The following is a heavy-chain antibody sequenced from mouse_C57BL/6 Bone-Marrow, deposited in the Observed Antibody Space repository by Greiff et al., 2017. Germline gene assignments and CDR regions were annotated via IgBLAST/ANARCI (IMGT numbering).Heavy chain of an antibody. D-gene: IGHD2-3*01. V-gene: IGHV14-4*01. CDR3: TSYDGYYAMDY. Sequence: EVQLQQSGAELARPGASVKMSCTASGYNFKGDCMHWVKQRPGQGLEWIGWIYPGNGDTDYASKFQGKATLTADTSSNTAYLELSSLTCEDTAVYYGTSYDGYYAMDYWGQGTLVTVSA. CDR2: IYPGNGDT. J-gene: IGHJ4*01. CDR1: GYNFKGDC.